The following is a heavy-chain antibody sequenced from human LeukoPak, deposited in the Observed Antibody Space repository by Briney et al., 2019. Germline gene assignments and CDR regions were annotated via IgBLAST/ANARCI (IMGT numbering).Heavy chain of an antibody. CDR1: GGSISSGSYY. D-gene: IGHD3-3*01. Sequence: SETLSLTCTVSGGSISSGSYYWSWIRQPAGKGLEWIGRIYTSGSTNYNPSLKSRVTISVDTSKNQFSLKLSSVTAADTAVYYCARYDFWIDWGQGTLVTVSS. J-gene: IGHJ1*01. CDR3: ARYDFWID. CDR2: IYTSGST. V-gene: IGHV4-61*02.